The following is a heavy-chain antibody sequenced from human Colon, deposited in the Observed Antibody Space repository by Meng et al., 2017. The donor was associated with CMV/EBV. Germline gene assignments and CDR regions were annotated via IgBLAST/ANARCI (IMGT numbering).Heavy chain of an antibody. V-gene: IGHV4-34*01. J-gene: IGHJ6*02. Sequence: SCVVSGISVSGNYMTWVRQPPGKGLEWIGEINHSGSTNYNPSLKSRVTISVDTSKNQFSLKLSSVTAADTAVYYCARGLVVGVGYYYYGMDVWGQGTTVTVSS. CDR3: ARGLVVGVGYYYYGMDV. CDR1: GISVSGNY. D-gene: IGHD2-15*01. CDR2: INHSGST.